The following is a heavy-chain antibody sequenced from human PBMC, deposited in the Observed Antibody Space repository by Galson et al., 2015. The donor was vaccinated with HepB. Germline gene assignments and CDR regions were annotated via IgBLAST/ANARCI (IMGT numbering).Heavy chain of an antibody. V-gene: IGHV1-69*13. CDR1: GGTFSSYA. CDR2: IIPIFGTA. Sequence: SVKVSCKASGGTFSSYAISWVRQALGQGLEWMGGIIPIFGTANYAQKFQGRVTITADESTSTAYMELSSLRSEDTAVYYCARAPTVQGVIIPNYYYYYYMDVWGKGTTVTVSS. CDR3: ARAPTVQGVIIPNYYYYYYMDV. J-gene: IGHJ6*03. D-gene: IGHD3-10*01.